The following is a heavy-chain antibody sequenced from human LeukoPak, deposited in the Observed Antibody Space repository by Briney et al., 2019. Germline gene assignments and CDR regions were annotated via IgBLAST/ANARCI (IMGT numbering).Heavy chain of an antibody. V-gene: IGHV5-51*01. CDR1: GYSFTSYW. D-gene: IGHD2-2*01. CDR3: ARQTPYCSSASCPFDY. Sequence: GESLQISCQGSGYSFTSYWIGWVRQMPGKGLEWMGIIYPGDSDTRYSPSFQGQVTISADESISTAYLQWSSLKASDTAMYYCARQTPYCSSASCPFDYWGQGTLVTVSS. J-gene: IGHJ4*02. CDR2: IYPGDSDT.